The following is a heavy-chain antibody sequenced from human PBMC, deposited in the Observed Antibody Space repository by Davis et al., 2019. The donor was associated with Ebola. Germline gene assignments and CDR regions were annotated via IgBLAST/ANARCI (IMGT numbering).Heavy chain of an antibody. V-gene: IGHV3-64D*06. CDR2: ISSNGGST. J-gene: IGHJ4*02. D-gene: IGHD3-3*01. CDR1: GFTFSSYA. Sequence: GESLKISCSASGFTFSSYAMHWVRQAPGKGLEYVSAISSNGGSTYYADSVKGRFTISRDNSKNTLYLQMSSLRAEDTAVYYCARDGDFWSGYVLDYWGQGTLVTVSS. CDR3: ARDGDFWSGYVLDY.